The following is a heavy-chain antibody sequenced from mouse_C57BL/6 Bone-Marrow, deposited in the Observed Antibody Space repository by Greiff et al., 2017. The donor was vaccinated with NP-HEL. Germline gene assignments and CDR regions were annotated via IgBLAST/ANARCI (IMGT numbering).Heavy chain of an antibody. CDR2: IDPETGGT. J-gene: IGHJ1*03. Sequence: QVQLQQSGAELVRPGASVTLSCKASGYTFTDYEMHWVKQTPVHGLEWIGAIDPETGGTAYNQKFKGKAILTADKSSSTDYMELRSLTSEDSAVYYCTPITTVVARYFDVWGTGTTVTVSS. D-gene: IGHD1-1*01. CDR1: GYTFTDYE. V-gene: IGHV1-15*01. CDR3: TPITTVVARYFDV.